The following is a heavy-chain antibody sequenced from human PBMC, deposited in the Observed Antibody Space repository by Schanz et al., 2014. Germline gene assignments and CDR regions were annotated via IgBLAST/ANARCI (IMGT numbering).Heavy chain of an antibody. J-gene: IGHJ4*02. D-gene: IGHD2-2*03. CDR3: ARAGYCTSVSCSLFVSDY. V-gene: IGHV3-74*02. CDR2: INSVGSNT. Sequence: EVQLLESGGGLVQPGGSLRLSCAASGFTFSSHWMHWVRQDPGKGLVWIARINSVGSNTDYADSVTGRFTISRDNAKNTLYLQMNSLRAEDTAVYYCARAGYCTSVSCSLFVSDYWGQGTLVTVSS. CDR1: GFTFSSHW.